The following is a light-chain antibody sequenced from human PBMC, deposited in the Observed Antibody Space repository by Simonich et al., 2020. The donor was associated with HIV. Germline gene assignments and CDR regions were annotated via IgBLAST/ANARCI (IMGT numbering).Light chain of an antibody. CDR1: QSFSTY. CDR3: QQRSIWPFT. CDR2: DAS. J-gene: IGKJ3*01. Sequence: EIVLTQSPATLSLSPGERATLSCRASQSFSTYLAWYQQKPGQAPRLLIYDASSRATGIPARFSGSGSGTDFTLTISSLEPEDFAVYYCQQRSIWPFTFGPGTKVDIK. V-gene: IGKV3-11*01.